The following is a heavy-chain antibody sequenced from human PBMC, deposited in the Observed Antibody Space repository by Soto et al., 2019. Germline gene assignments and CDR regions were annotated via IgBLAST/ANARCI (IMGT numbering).Heavy chain of an antibody. CDR1: GYSFTSYW. CDR2: IYPGDSDT. J-gene: IGHJ5*02. D-gene: IGHD1-7*01. V-gene: IGHV5-51*01. Sequence: GASLKISCKGSGYSFTSYWIAWVRQMPGKGLEWMGIIYPGDSDTRYSPSFQGQVTISADKSISTAYLQWSSLKASDTAMYYCARALLTGTTFVWFDPWGQGTLVTVSS. CDR3: ARALLTGTTFVWFDP.